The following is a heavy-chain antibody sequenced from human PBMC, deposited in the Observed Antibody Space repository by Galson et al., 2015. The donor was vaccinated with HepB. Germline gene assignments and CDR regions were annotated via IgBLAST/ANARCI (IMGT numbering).Heavy chain of an antibody. CDR1: GGTFSSYT. D-gene: IGHD2-2*01. CDR3: ARASKTKYCSSTSCYAAGWFDP. J-gene: IGHJ5*02. CDR2: IIPILGIA. Sequence: SVKVSCKASGGTFSSYTISWVRQAPGQGLEWMGRIIPILGIANYAQKFQGRVTITADKSTSTAYMELSSLRSEDTAVYYCARASKTKYCSSTSCYAAGWFDPWGQGTLVTVSS. V-gene: IGHV1-69*02.